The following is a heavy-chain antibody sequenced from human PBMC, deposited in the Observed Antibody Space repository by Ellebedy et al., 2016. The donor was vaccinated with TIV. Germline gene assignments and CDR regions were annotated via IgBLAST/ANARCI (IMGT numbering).Heavy chain of an antibody. D-gene: IGHD2-21*01. Sequence: MPSETLSLTCTVSGGSISSSSYYWGWIRQPPGKGLEWIGSIYYSRSTYYNPSLKSRVTISVDTSKNQFSLKLSSVTAADTAVYYCARHQAYYSWGQGTLVTVSS. CDR1: GGSISSSSYY. CDR2: IYYSRST. J-gene: IGHJ4*02. CDR3: ARHQAYYS. V-gene: IGHV4-39*01.